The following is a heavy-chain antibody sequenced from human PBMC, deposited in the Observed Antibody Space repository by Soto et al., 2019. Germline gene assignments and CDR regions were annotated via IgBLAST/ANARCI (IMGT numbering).Heavy chain of an antibody. D-gene: IGHD6-13*01. CDR2: IWYDSSNK. CDR3: AKEGNMGSSSWYYFDS. J-gene: IGHJ4*02. V-gene: IGHV3-33*06. Sequence: QVQLVESGGGVVQPGRSLRLSCAASGFTFRSNGMHWVRQAPGKGLEWVATIWYDSSNKDYADSVKGRFTISRDNSKNTLYVHMNNLRAEDTGIYYCAKEGNMGSSSWYYFDSWGLRTLVIVSS. CDR1: GFTFRSNG.